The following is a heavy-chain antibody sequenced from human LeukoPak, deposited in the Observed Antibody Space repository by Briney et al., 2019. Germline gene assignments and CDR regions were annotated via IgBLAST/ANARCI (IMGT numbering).Heavy chain of an antibody. CDR3: TTAATLFDY. CDR1: GFTFSGSA. D-gene: IGHD2-15*01. V-gene: IGHV3-73*01. Sequence: GGSLRLSCAASGFTFSGSAVHWVRQASGKGLEWVGRIRSKANSYATAYAASVKGRFTISRDDSKNTAYLQMNSLKTEDTAVYYCTTAATLFDYWGQGTLVTVSP. J-gene: IGHJ4*02. CDR2: IRSKANSYAT.